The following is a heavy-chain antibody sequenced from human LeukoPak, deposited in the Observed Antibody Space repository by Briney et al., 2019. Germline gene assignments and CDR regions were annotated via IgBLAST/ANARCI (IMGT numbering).Heavy chain of an antibody. CDR2: IYHSGST. Sequence: SETLSLTCAVSGGSISSGGYSWSWIRQPPGKGLEWIGYIYHSGSTYYNPSLKSRVTISVDRSENQFSLKLSSVTAADTAVYYCARDRRRTGGYFGYWGQGTLVTVSS. D-gene: IGHD3-10*01. J-gene: IGHJ4*02. CDR1: GGSISSGGYS. CDR3: ARDRRRTGGYFGY. V-gene: IGHV4-30-2*01.